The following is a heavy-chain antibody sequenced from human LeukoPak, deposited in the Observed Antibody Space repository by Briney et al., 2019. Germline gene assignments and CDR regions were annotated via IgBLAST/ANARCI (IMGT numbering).Heavy chain of an antibody. CDR2: IFYSGST. D-gene: IGHD1-26*01. J-gene: IGHJ4*02. Sequence: PSETLSLTCTVSGGSIITTSSFWGWIRQPPGKGLEWIGSIFYSGSTYYSPSLKSRITISVDTSKNQFSLKLGSVTAADTAVYYCARLCRQWDLLTFFDSWGQGTLVTVSS. CDR3: ARLCRQWDLLTFFDS. CDR1: GGSIITTSSF. V-gene: IGHV4-39*01.